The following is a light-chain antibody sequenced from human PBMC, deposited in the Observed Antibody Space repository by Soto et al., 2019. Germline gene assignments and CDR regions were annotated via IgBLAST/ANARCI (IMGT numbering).Light chain of an antibody. CDR3: SSYTSTSVM. CDR2: EVS. V-gene: IGLV2-14*01. J-gene: IGLJ3*02. CDR1: SSDVGAHNY. Sequence: QSALTQPASVSGSPGQSITISCIGTSSDVGAHNYVSWYQQHPGKAPKLMIYEVSNRPSGVSNRFSGSKSGNTASLTISGLQAEDEADYYCSSYTSTSVMFGGGTKLTVL.